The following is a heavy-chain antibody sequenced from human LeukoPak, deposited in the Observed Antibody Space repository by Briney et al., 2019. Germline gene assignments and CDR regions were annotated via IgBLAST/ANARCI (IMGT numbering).Heavy chain of an antibody. CDR1: GFTFSAYS. CDR3: ARGMSYYNIYFDY. V-gene: IGHV3-7*01. CDR2: IKQDGSEK. D-gene: IGHD1-26*01. Sequence: PGGSLRLSCVVSGFTFSAYSVHWVRQAPGKGLEWVANIKQDGSEKYYVDSVKGRFTISRDNAKNSLYLQMNSLRAEDTAVYYCARGMSYYNIYFDYWGQGTLVTVSS. J-gene: IGHJ4*02.